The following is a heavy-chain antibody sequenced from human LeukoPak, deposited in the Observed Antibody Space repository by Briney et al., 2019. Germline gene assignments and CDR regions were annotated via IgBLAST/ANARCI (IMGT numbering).Heavy chain of an antibody. Sequence: SVKVSCKASGYTFTSYGISWVRQAPEQGLEWMGWISAYNGNTNYAQKLQGRVTMTTDTSTSTAYMELRSLRSDDTAVYYCARVRSALTIVVVPAAMEASDAFDIWGQGTMVTASS. J-gene: IGHJ3*02. CDR2: ISAYNGNT. D-gene: IGHD2-2*01. V-gene: IGHV1-18*04. CDR1: GYTFTSYG. CDR3: ARVRSALTIVVVPAAMEASDAFDI.